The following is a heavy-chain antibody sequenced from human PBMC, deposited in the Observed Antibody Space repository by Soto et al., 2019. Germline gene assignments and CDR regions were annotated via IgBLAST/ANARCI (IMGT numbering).Heavy chain of an antibody. CDR2: ISSSGSTI. Sequence: PGGSLRLSCAASGFTFSSYEMNWVRQAPGKGLEWVSYISSSGSTIYYADSVKGRFTISRDNAKNSLYLQMNSLRAEDTAVYYCARDRSPFYYYYGMDVWGQGTTVTVSS. V-gene: IGHV3-48*03. J-gene: IGHJ6*02. CDR1: GFTFSSYE. CDR3: ARDRSPFYYYYGMDV.